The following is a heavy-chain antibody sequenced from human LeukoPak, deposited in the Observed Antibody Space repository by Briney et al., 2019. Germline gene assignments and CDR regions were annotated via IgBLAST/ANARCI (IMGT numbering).Heavy chain of an antibody. J-gene: IGHJ5*02. Sequence: ASVKVSCKASGYTFTSYYMHWVRQAPGQGLEWMGIINPSGGSTSYAQKFQGRVTMTRDISTSTVYMELSSLRSEDTAVYYCARARRDCSSTSCRFDPWGQGTLVTVSS. CDR3: ARARRDCSSTSCRFDP. V-gene: IGHV1-46*01. CDR2: INPSGGST. CDR1: GYTFTSYY. D-gene: IGHD2-2*01.